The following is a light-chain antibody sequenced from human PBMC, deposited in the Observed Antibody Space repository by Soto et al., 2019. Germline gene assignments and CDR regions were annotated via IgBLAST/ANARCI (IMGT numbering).Light chain of an antibody. Sequence: SALTXPASVSGSPGQSITISCTGTSSDVGGYNYVSWYQQHPGKAPKLMIYEVSNRPSGVSNRFSGSKSGNTASLTISGLHAEDEADYYRSSYTSSSTLYVFGTGTKVTVL. V-gene: IGLV2-14*01. CDR1: SSDVGGYNY. J-gene: IGLJ1*01. CDR3: SSYTSSSTLYV. CDR2: EVS.